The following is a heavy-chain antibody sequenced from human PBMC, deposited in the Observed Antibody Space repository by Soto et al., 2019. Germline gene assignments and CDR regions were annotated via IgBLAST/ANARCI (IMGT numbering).Heavy chain of an antibody. CDR3: AKEGPLPDRPLDY. D-gene: IGHD2-15*01. J-gene: IGHJ4*02. CDR2: ISGSGGST. Sequence: EVELLEYGGGLVQPGGSLRLSCAAAGFSFSSYAMRWVRQAPGKGLEWVSAISGSGGSTYYADSVKGRFTISRDNSKNTLYLQMNSLRDEDTAVYYCAKEGPLPDRPLDYWGQGTLVTVSS. CDR1: GFSFSSYA. V-gene: IGHV3-23*01.